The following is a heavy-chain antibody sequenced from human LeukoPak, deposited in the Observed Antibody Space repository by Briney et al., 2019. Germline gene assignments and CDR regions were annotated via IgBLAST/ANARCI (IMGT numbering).Heavy chain of an antibody. CDR2: INSDGSST. V-gene: IGHV3-74*01. J-gene: IGHJ4*02. CDR1: EFTLKDYW. D-gene: IGHD4-17*01. Sequence: PGGSLRLSCEASEFTLKDYWMHWVRQAPGKGLVWVSRINSDGSSTTSADSVKGRFTISRDNAKNTLYLQMNSLRAEDTAVYYCAKGGATVIDYWGQGTLVTVSS. CDR3: AKGGATVIDY.